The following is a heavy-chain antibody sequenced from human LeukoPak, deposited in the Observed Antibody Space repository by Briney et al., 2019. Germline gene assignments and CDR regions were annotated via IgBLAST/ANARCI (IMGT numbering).Heavy chain of an antibody. V-gene: IGHV1-18*04. CDR3: ARDSQPLSPYFDY. J-gene: IGHJ4*02. Sequence: ASLKLSCNASGYTFTSYGISWERQALGQRLERIGWISAYNGNTNYAQKLQGRVTMTTDTSTSTAYMELRSLRSDDTAVYYCARDSQPLSPYFDYWGQGTLVTVSS. CDR2: ISAYNGNT. D-gene: IGHD2-2*01. CDR1: GYTFTSYG.